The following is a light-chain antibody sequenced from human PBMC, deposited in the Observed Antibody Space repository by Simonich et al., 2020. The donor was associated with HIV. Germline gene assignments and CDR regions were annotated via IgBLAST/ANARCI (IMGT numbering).Light chain of an antibody. CDR1: PSVSSY. CDR2: DAS. J-gene: IGKJ4*01. CDR3: QQRSNWPPTLT. Sequence: EIVLTQSPATLSLSPGERATLSCRASPSVSSYLSWYQQKPGQAPRLRIYDASNRATGIPARFSGSGSGTDFTLTISSLEPEDFAVYDCQQRSNWPPTLTFGGGTKVEIK. V-gene: IGKV3-11*01.